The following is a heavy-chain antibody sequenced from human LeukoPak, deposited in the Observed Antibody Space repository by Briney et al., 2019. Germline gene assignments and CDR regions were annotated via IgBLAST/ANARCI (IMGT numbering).Heavy chain of an antibody. J-gene: IGHJ4*02. Sequence: ASVKVSCMASGYTFTSYYMRWVRQAPGQGLEWMGIINPSGGSTSYAQKFQGRVTMTRDTSTSTVYMELSSLRSEGTAVYYCARDHMVRGVAYFDYWGQGTLVTVSS. CDR2: INPSGGST. D-gene: IGHD3-10*01. V-gene: IGHV1-46*01. CDR1: GYTFTSYY. CDR3: ARDHMVRGVAYFDY.